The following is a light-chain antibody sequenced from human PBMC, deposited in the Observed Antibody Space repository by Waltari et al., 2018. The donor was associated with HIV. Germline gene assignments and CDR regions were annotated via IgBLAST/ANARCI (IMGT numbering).Light chain of an antibody. CDR3: CSYAAGSTSVV. Sequence: QSALTQPASVSGSPGQSITISCTGTTSDIGSYNLVSWYQQHPGKAPQLMIYEATKRPSGVSNRCAGSKSGNTASLTVSGLQAEDEADYYCCSYAAGSTSVVFGGGTKLTVL. V-gene: IGLV2-23*01. CDR1: TSDIGSYNL. J-gene: IGLJ2*01. CDR2: EAT.